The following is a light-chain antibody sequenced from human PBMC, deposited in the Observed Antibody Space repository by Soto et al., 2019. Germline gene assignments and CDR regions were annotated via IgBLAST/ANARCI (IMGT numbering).Light chain of an antibody. Sequence: DIQMTQSPSSLSASVGDRVTITCQASQDISNYLNWYQQKPGKAPKLLIYDASNLETGVPPRFSGSGSGTHFTFTISSLQPEDIATYYCQQYDNLLRFTFGPGTKVDIK. J-gene: IGKJ3*01. CDR3: QQYDNLLRFT. CDR2: DAS. V-gene: IGKV1-33*01. CDR1: QDISNY.